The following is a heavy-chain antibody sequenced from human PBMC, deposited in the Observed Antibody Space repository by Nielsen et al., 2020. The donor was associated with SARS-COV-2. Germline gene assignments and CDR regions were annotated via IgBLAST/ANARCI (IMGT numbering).Heavy chain of an antibody. V-gene: IGHV3-33*08. CDR2: IWYDGSNK. CDR3: ARGGVNSSGYYYVYAFDI. CDR1: GFTFSSYG. J-gene: IGHJ3*02. D-gene: IGHD3-22*01. Sequence: GGSLRLSCAASGFTFSSYGMHWARQAPGKGLEWVAVIWYDGSNKYYADSVKGRFTISRDNSKNTLYLQMNSLRAEDTAVYYYARGGVNSSGYYYVYAFDIWGQGTMVTVSS.